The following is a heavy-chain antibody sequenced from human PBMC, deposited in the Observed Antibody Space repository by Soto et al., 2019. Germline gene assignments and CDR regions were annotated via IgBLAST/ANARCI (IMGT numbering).Heavy chain of an antibody. CDR1: GGSFSGYY. CDR2: IYHSGST. D-gene: IGHD5-12*01. CDR3: ARTASLVEMATIDY. Sequence: SETLALTCAVYGGSFSGYYWTWIRQPPGKGLEWIGEIYHSGSTNYNPSFKSRATISVDRSRNQFSLKLSSVTAADTAVYYCARTASLVEMATIDYWGQGTLVTVSS. V-gene: IGHV4-34*01. J-gene: IGHJ4*02.